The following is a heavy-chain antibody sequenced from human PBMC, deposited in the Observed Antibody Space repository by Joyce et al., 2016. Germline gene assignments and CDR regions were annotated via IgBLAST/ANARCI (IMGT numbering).Heavy chain of an antibody. CDR3: ARRVTDWFDP. CDR1: GYSFTRHW. J-gene: IGHJ5*02. D-gene: IGHD5-18*01. V-gene: IGHV5-10-1*03. Sequence: EVQLVQSGAEVKKPGESLRISCNGSGYSFTRHWTSWVRQMPGKGLEWMGRIDPRDYYTDYSPSFEGHVTISVDKTISPAYLQWSSLRASDTAIYYCARRVTDWFDPWGQGTLVTVSS. CDR2: IDPRDYYT.